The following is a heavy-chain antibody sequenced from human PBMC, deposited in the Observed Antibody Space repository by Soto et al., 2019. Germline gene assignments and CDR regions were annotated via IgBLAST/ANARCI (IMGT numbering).Heavy chain of an antibody. V-gene: IGHV3-66*01. Sequence: EVQLVESGGGLVQPGGSLRLSCAASGFSVSNNYMSWVRQAPGKGLECVSLIYSGGDTSYVDSVKGRFSISRDSSKNTLYLQMNSLRAEDSAVYYCARNIPVTTLGYWGQGTVVTVAS. D-gene: IGHD4-17*01. CDR3: ARNIPVTTLGY. CDR1: GFSVSNNY. J-gene: IGHJ4*02. CDR2: IYSGGDT.